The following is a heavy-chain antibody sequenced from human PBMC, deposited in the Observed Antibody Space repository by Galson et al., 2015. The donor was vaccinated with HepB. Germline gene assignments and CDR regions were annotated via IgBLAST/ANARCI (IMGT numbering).Heavy chain of an antibody. CDR1: GFTFSSYS. J-gene: IGHJ4*02. V-gene: IGHV3-21*04. CDR2: ISSSSSYI. Sequence: SLRLSCAASGFTFSSYSMNWVRQAPGKGLEWVSSISSSSSYIYYADSVKGRFTISRDNAKNSLYLQMNSLRTEDTALYYCAKDGHGSGSYYNLLEPVFDYWGQGTLVTVSS. CDR3: AKDGHGSGSYYNLLEPVFDY. D-gene: IGHD3-10*01.